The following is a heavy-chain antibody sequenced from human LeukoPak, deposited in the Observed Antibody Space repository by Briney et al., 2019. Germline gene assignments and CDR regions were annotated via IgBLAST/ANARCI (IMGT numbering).Heavy chain of an antibody. CDR2: ISSSSSTI. D-gene: IGHD1-26*01. J-gene: IGHJ5*02. V-gene: IGHV3-48*01. Sequence: GGSLRLSCAASGFTFSAFSMNWVRQAPGKGLKWVSAISSSSSTIYYADSVKGRFTISRDNAKNSLYLQMNSLRAEDTAVYYCARGSGSYSFNLLGFDPWGQGTLVTVSS. CDR1: GFTFSAFS. CDR3: ARGSGSYSFNLLGFDP.